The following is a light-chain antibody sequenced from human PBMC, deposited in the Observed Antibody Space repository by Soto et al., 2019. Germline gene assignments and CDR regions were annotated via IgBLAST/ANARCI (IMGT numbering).Light chain of an antibody. Sequence: EIVLTQSPATLSLSPGERATLSCRASQSVGGYLDWYQQKPGQAPRLLIYDASNRASGITARFSSSGSGTDFTITISSREPEDLAVYYCHQRSNWPPLTFGEGTKVEIK. J-gene: IGKJ4*01. CDR1: QSVGGY. CDR3: HQRSNWPPLT. CDR2: DAS. V-gene: IGKV3-11*01.